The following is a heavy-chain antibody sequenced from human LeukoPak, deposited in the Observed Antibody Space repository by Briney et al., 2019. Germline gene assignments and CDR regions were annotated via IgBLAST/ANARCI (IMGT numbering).Heavy chain of an antibody. V-gene: IGHV4-39*01. CDR3: ASQAGYSYGFGY. Sequence: PSETLSLTCAVSGGSISSSNWWSWVRQPPGKGLEWIGSLSYSGNTYYNPSLKSRVTISVDTSKNQFSLRLSSVTAADTAVYYCASQAGYSYGFGYWGQGTLVTVSS. CDR2: LSYSGNT. J-gene: IGHJ4*02. CDR1: GGSISSSNW. D-gene: IGHD5-18*01.